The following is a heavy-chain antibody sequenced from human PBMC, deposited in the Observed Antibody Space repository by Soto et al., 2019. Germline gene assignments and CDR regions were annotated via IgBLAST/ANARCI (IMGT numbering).Heavy chain of an antibody. CDR2: IIPIFGTA. J-gene: IGHJ6*02. CDR1: GGPFSSYA. CDR3: ARSVRAVITHYYYGMDV. V-gene: IGHV1-69*13. Sequence: SVKVSCKASGGPFSSYAISLVRQAPGQGLEWMGGIIPIFGTANYAQKFHGRVTITAYESTSTAYMELSSLRSEDTAVYYCARSVRAVITHYYYGMDVWGQGTTVTV. D-gene: IGHD3-22*01.